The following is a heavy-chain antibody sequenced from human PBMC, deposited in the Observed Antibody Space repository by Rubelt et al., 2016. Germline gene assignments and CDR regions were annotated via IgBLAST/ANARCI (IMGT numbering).Heavy chain of an antibody. Sequence: QVQLQESGPGLVKPSETLSLTCAVYGGSFSGYYWSWIRQPPGEGLEWIGEINHSGITNYNASLKSRLTVSVDQSKNQFSLHVGAVTAADTALYYCARGITVKPRNIGMLGPGMDVWGQGTTVTVSS. J-gene: IGHJ6*02. V-gene: IGHV4-34*10. CDR1: GGSFSGYY. D-gene: IGHD2/OR15-2a*01. CDR3: ARGITVKPRNIGMLGPGMDV. CDR2: INHSGIT.